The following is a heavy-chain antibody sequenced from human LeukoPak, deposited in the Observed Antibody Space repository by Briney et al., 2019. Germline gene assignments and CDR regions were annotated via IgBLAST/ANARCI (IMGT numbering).Heavy chain of an antibody. Sequence: ASVKVSCKASGYTFTNYYLFWVRQAPGQGLEWMGVINPSGGSTSYAQKFQGRVTMTRDASISTAYMELSRLRSDDTAVYYCARRYYDSSGYYYYFDYWGQGTLVTVSS. CDR3: ARRYYDSSGYYYYFDY. V-gene: IGHV1-46*01. D-gene: IGHD3-22*01. CDR1: GYTFTNYY. J-gene: IGHJ4*02. CDR2: INPSGGST.